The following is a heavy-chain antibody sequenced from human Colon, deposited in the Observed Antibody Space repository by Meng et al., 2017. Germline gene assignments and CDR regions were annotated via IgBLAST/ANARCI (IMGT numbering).Heavy chain of an antibody. V-gene: IGHV3-33*01. CDR1: GCSLSGYG. CDR3: ATDSGGSPFDY. Sequence: GGSLRLSCVASGCSLSGYGRQWVRQAPGKGLEWVAVIWGDGSIQKYADSVKGRFVISRDDSRKTLYLQVDSLRVEDTAVYYCATDSGGSPFDYWGQGSLVTV. CDR2: IWGDGSIQ. J-gene: IGHJ4*02. D-gene: IGHD2-15*01.